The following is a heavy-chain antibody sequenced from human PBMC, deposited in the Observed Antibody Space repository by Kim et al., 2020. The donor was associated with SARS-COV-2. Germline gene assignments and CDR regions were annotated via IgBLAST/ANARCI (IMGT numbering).Heavy chain of an antibody. D-gene: IGHD3-16*01. CDR3: ATDRGGAPLDM. CDR2: IWNDGTTT. CDR1: AFSFSVYG. Sequence: GGSLRLSCAASAFSFSVYGMHWVRQAPGKGLEWVAVIWNDGTTTSYADSVKGRFTISRDNSKNTLYLQMNSLRAEDTAVYYCATDRGGAPLDMWGQGKLVTLSS. J-gene: IGHJ3*02. V-gene: IGHV3-33*01.